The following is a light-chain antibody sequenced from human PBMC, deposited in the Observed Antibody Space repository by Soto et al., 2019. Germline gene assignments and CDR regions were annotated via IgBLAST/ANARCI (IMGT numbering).Light chain of an antibody. CDR3: QQTFRTPHT. J-gene: IGKJ2*01. V-gene: IGKV1-39*01. CDR2: SAS. Sequence: DIQMTQSPASLSASVGDRVTITCRASQTISSYLNWYQQKAGAAPKLLIYSASTLQSGVPSRFSGSGFGTDYTLTISSLQHADFAVYYCQQTFRTPHTFGQGTNLDIK. CDR1: QTISSY.